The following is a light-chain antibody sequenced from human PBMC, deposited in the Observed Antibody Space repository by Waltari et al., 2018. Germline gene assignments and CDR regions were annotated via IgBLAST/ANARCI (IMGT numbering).Light chain of an antibody. J-gene: IGKJ1*01. CDR1: QSVIRT. Sequence: EIVLTQSPGTLSLSPGERATPSGSASQSVIRTLAWYQQKPVQAPRHLIYDASIRATGIPYRFSGSGSGTDFSLTISRLEPEDFAVYYCQKYGTLPATFGQGTKVEIK. CDR2: DAS. V-gene: IGKV3-20*01. CDR3: QKYGTLPAT.